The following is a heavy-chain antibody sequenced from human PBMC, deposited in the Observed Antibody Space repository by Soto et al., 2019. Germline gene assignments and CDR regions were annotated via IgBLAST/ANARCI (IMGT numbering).Heavy chain of an antibody. CDR3: ATPIVAFY. CDR2: INAGNGNT. V-gene: IGHV1-3*01. J-gene: IGHJ4*02. CDR1: GYTFTSYA. Sequence: QVPLVQSGAEVKKPGASVKVSCKASGYTFTSYAIHWVRQAPGQRLEWMGWINAGNGNTKYSQKFQGRVIITRDTSAGTAYMELRSLRSEDTAVYYCATPIVAFYWGQGTLVTVSS. D-gene: IGHD5-12*01.